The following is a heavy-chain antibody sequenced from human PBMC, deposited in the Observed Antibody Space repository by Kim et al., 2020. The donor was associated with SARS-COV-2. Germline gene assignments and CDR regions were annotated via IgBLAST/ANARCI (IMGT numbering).Heavy chain of an antibody. CDR1: GGSISSGGYY. CDR3: ARAGHCSGGSCYPLYIWFDP. D-gene: IGHD2-15*01. V-gene: IGHV4-31*03. Sequence: SETLSLTCTVSGGSISSGGYYWSWIRQHPGKGLEWIGYIYYSGSTYYNPSLKSRVTISVDTSKNQFSLKLSSVTAADTAVYYCARAGHCSGGSCYPLYIWFDPWGQGTLVTVSS. J-gene: IGHJ5*02. CDR2: IYYSGST.